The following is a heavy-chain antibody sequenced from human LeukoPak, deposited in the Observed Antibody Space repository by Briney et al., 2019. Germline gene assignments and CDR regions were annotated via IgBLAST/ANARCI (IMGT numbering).Heavy chain of an antibody. V-gene: IGHV3-30*18. CDR2: ISYDGSHK. CDR1: GFTFRSYG. J-gene: IGHJ4*02. CDR3: AKDPSYTAAGIDY. Sequence: GGSLRLSCAASGFTFRSYGVHWVRQAPGKGLEWVAVISYDGSHKYYADSVKGRFTISRDNSKNTLYLQMNSLRLEDTAVYYCAKDPSYTAAGIDYWGQGTLVTVSS. D-gene: IGHD6-13*01.